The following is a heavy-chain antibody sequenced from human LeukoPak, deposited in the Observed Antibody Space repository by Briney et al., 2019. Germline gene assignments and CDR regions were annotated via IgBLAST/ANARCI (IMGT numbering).Heavy chain of an antibody. CDR1: GFTFSTFP. Sequence: GGSLRLSCAVSGFTFSTFPMHWVRQAPGKGLQWVAVISNDGTNKYYADSVKGRFTISRDNSKNTLFLQMNSLTTEDTAVYYCARGAGTTVYYIDVWGNGTTVTVSS. CDR2: ISNDGTNK. J-gene: IGHJ6*03. CDR3: ARGAGTTVYYIDV. V-gene: IGHV3-30*01. D-gene: IGHD1-7*01.